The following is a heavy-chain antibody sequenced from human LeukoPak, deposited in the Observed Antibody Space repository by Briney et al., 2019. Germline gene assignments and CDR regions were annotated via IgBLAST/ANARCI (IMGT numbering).Heavy chain of an antibody. D-gene: IGHD3-10*01. CDR3: ARPSSDGSGVGDAFDI. J-gene: IGHJ3*02. CDR2: IYYSGST. V-gene: IGHV4-39*01. CDR1: GGSISSSSYY. Sequence: SETLSRTCTVSGGSISSSSYYWGWIRQPPGKGLEWIGSIYYSGSTYYNPSLKSRVTISVDTSKNQFSLKLSSVTAADTAVYYCARPSSDGSGVGDAFDIWGQGTMVTVSS.